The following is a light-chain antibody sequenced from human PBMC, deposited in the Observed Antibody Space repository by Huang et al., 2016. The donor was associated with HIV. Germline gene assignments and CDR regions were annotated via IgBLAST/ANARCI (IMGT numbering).Light chain of an antibody. V-gene: IGKV3-20*01. CDR2: GAS. CDR1: QSVSSSY. J-gene: IGKJ1*01. CDR3: QQYGTSPQT. Sequence: EIVLTQSPGTLFLSPGERATLSCRASQSVSSSYLAWYQQNPGQAPRLVSHGASGRATGIPDRFSGSGSGTDFTLTISRLEPEDFAVYYCQQYGTSPQTFGQGTKVEIK.